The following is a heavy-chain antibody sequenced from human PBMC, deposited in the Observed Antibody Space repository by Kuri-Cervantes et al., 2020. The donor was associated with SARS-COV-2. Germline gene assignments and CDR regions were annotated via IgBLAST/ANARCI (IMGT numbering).Heavy chain of an antibody. J-gene: IGHJ5*02. D-gene: IGHD2-2*01. CDR3: ARVADIVVVPAAMVLDP. CDR1: GYSFNTYG. V-gene: IGHV1-18*04. CDR2: ISAYNDYT. Sequence: ASVQVSCKASGYSFNTYGITWVRQAPGQGLEWMGWISAYNDYTDYAQKVQDRVTMTTATYTSTAYMELSSLRSEDTAVYYCARVADIVVVPAAMVLDPWGQGTLVTVSS.